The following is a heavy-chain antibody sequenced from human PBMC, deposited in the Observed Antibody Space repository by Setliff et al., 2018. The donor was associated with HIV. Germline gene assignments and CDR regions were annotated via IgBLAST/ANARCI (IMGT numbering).Heavy chain of an antibody. D-gene: IGHD1-26*01. J-gene: IGHJ4*02. CDR3: ARGKGGLVGPAEFDY. CDR1: GGSFSGYH. CDR2: INHTGHT. V-gene: IGHV4-34*01. Sequence: PSETLSLTCAVYGGSFSGYHWNWIRQFPGKGLEWIGEINHTGHTQYNPSLKSRVTMSEETSKNQFSLKLKSVTAADTAIYFCARGKGGLVGPAEFDYWGPGTLVTVSS.